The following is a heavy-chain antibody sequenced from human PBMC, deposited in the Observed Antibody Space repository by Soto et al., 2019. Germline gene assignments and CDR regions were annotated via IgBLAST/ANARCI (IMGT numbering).Heavy chain of an antibody. CDR1: GFTFSSYA. CDR3: ARNWGIFDY. J-gene: IGHJ4*02. D-gene: IGHD7-27*01. Sequence: PGGSLRLSCAASGFTFSSYAMSWVRQAPGKGLEWVSAISGSGDSTYYADSVNGRFTISGDNSKNTLFLQMNSLRAEDTALYYCARNWGIFDYWGQGTLVTVSS. CDR2: ISGSGDST. V-gene: IGHV3-23*01.